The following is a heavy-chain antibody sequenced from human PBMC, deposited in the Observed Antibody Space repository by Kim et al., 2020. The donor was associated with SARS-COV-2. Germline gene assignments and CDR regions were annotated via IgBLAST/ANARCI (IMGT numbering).Heavy chain of an antibody. CDR1: GGSISSDY. CDR3: SRVKIRVIAAAGYDY. D-gene: IGHD6-13*01. Sequence: SETLSLTCTVSGGSISSDYCSWIRQRPGKGMEWIGFIYYSWSTNYNPTLKSRVTISVYTSKNQFSLKLSSVTAADTAVYDCSRVKIRVIAAAGYDYWGQG. J-gene: IGHJ4*02. CDR2: IYYSWST. V-gene: IGHV4-59*01.